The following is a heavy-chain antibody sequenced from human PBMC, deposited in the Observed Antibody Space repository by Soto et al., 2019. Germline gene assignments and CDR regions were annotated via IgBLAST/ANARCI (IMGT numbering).Heavy chain of an antibody. V-gene: IGHV4-39*01. J-gene: IGHJ6*02. CDR3: ARHNGPLYVGYYYDMDV. D-gene: IGHD3-16*01. CDR2: IYYSGYT. CDR1: GGSISSSSYY. Sequence: QLQLQESGPGLVKPSETLSLTCTVSGGSISSSSYYWGWIRQPPGKGLEWIGSIYYSGYTYYNPCLKRRVTISVDTSKNQFSLKLSAVTAADTAVYYCARHNGPLYVGYYYDMDVWGQGTTVTVSS.